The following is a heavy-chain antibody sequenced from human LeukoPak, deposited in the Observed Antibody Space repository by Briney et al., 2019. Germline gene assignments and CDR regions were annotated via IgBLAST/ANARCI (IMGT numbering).Heavy chain of an antibody. CDR1: GGSFSGYY. V-gene: IGHV4-34*01. CDR2: INHSGST. D-gene: IGHD2-15*01. Sequence: SETLSLTCAVYGGSFSGYYWSWIRQPPGKGLEWIGEINHSGSTNYNPPLKSRVTISVDTSKNQFSLKLSSVTAADTAVYYCAKDGGTHGGYVLDFDYWGQGTLVTVSS. CDR3: AKDGGTHGGYVLDFDY. J-gene: IGHJ4*02.